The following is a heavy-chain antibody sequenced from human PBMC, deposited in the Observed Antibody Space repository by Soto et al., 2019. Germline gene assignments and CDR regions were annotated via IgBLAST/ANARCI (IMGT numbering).Heavy chain of an antibody. V-gene: IGHV4-30-4*01. CDR2: IYYSGIT. CDR3: ARQRRGGYWLDP. CDR1: GGSISSGDYY. Sequence: SETLSLTCTVSGGSISSGDYYWSWIRQPPGKGLEWIGYIYYSGITYYNPSLKSRVTISVDTSKNQFSLKLSSVTAADTAVYYCARQRRGGYWLDPCGQGPLVTVYS. J-gene: IGHJ5*02.